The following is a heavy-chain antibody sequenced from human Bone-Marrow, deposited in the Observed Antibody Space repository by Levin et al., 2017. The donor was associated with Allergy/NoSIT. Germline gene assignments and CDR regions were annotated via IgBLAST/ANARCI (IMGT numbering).Heavy chain of an antibody. V-gene: IGHV4-39*07. Sequence: SCTVSGGSITSSRYFWGWIRQPPGKGLQWIGSIFYSGDTYYNASLKSRVTISADPAKSQFSLRLSSVTGADAATYYCARGSLQFFDWTYGMDVWGQGTTVSVSS. CDR2: IFYSGDT. D-gene: IGHD3-9*01. J-gene: IGHJ6*02. CDR3: ARGSLQFFDWTYGMDV. CDR1: GGSITSSRYF.